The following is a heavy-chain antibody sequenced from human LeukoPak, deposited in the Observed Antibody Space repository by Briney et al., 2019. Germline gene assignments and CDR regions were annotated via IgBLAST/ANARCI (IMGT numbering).Heavy chain of an antibody. CDR3: ARADYYGSPGHFGMDV. D-gene: IGHD3-10*01. V-gene: IGHV3-48*03. Sequence: GGSLRLSCAASGFTFSNFEMNWVRQAPGKGPEWISYIGGSGVTKRYAGSVKGRFTISRDNAKNSLDLQVNSLRVEDTGVYYCARADYYGSPGHFGMDVWGRGTTVTVSS. J-gene: IGHJ6*02. CDR1: GFTFSNFE. CDR2: IGGSGVTK.